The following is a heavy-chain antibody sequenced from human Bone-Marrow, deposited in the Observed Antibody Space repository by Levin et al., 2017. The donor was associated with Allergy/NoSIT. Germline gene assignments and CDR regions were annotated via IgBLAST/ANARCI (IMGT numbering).Heavy chain of an antibody. CDR3: ARDSQRWLEWGTPDY. CDR2: ISHDEVNN. J-gene: IGHJ4*02. CDR1: GFTFKSYT. V-gene: IGHV3-30*04. D-gene: IGHD5-24*01. Sequence: GGSLRLSCAASGFTFKSYTMYWARRAPGKGLEWVAMISHDEVNNYYTDSVKGRFTISRDNSKNILYLDMTGLETEDTAVYYCARDSQRWLEWGTPDYWGQGILVTVSS.